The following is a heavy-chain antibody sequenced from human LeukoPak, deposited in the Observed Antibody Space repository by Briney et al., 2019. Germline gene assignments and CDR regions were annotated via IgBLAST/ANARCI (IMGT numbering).Heavy chain of an antibody. D-gene: IGHD2-15*01. V-gene: IGHV4-59*11. CDR2: IYYSGST. CDR1: GGSISSHY. J-gene: IGHJ4*02. Sequence: SETLSLTCTVSGGSISSHYWSWIRQPPGKGLEWIGYIYYSGSTNYNPSLKSRVTISVDTSKNQFSLKLSSVTAADTAVYYCARGYCSGGSCYVDYWGQGTLVTVSS. CDR3: ARGYCSGGSCYVDY.